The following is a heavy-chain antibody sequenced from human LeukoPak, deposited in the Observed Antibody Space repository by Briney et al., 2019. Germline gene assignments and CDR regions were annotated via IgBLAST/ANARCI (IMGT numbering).Heavy chain of an antibody. CDR2: ISSNGKTI. D-gene: IGHD5-12*01. J-gene: IGHJ4*02. Sequence: PGGSLRLSCSASGFAFSGREMAWVRQAPGKGLEWVSYISSNGKTILHADSVKGRITISRDNAKKSLYLQLGGLRVEDSAFYYCVSASYTGFDLHFDQWGQGTLATVSS. CDR3: VSASYTGFDLHFDQ. V-gene: IGHV3-48*03. CDR1: GFAFSGRE.